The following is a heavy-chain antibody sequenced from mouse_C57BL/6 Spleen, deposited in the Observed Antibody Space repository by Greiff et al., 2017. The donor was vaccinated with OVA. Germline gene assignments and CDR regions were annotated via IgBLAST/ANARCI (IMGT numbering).Heavy chain of an antibody. J-gene: IGHJ2*01. CDR2: ISYDGSN. CDR1: GYSITSGYY. V-gene: IGHV3-6*01. Sequence: EVKLQESGPGLVKPSQSLSLTCSVTGYSITSGYYWNWIRQFPGNKLEWMGYISYDGSNNYNPSLKNRISITRDTSKNQFFLKLNSVTTEDTATYYCAREGTMITNYFDYWGQGTTLTVSS. CDR3: AREGTMITNYFDY. D-gene: IGHD2-4*01.